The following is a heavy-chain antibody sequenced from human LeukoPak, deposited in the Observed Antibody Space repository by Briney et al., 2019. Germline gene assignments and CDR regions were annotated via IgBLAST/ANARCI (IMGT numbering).Heavy chain of an antibody. CDR2: IYYSGST. CDR3: ARSSGYSYGYDY. V-gene: IGHV4-59*01. J-gene: IGHJ4*02. CDR1: GGSISSYY. Sequence: SETLSLTCTVSGGSISSYYWSWIRQPPGKGLEWIGYIYYSGSTNYNPSLKSRVTISVDTSKNQFSLKLSSVTAADTAVYYCARSSGYSYGYDYWGQGTLVTVSS. D-gene: IGHD5-18*01.